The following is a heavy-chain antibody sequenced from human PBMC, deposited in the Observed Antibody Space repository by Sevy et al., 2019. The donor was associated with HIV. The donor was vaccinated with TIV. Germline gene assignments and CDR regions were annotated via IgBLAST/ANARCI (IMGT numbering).Heavy chain of an antibody. CDR3: AREDLNGVSNSH. CDR2: ISPSTNYI. J-gene: IGHJ4*02. CDR1: GFTFSLYT. V-gene: IGHV3-21*01. Sequence: GGSLRLSCAASGFTFSLYTMNWLRQAPGKGLEWVSSISPSTNYIYYADSLKGRFTISRDNAKNSLHLQVNSLRAEDTAVYYCAREDLNGVSNSHWGQGTLVTVSS. D-gene: IGHD2-8*01.